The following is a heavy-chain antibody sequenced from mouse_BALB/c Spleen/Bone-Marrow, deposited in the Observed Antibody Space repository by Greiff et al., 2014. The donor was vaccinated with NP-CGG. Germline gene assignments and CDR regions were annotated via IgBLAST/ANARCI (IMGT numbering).Heavy chain of an antibody. V-gene: IGHV1-4*02. J-gene: IGHJ2*01. D-gene: IGHD1-1*01. CDR3: AREGTYYAYFDY. CDR1: GYIFTSYT. Sequence: QVQLKESAAELARPGASVKLSCKASGYIFTSYTIQWIKQRPGQGLEWIGYINPSIGYTEYNQKFKDKTTLTADTSSSTTYMQLSSLTSEDPAVYYCAREGTYYAYFDYWGQGTTLTVSS. CDR2: INPSIGYT.